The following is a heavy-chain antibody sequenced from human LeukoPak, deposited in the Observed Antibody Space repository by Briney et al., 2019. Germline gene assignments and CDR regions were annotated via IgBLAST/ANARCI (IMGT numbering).Heavy chain of an antibody. J-gene: IGHJ4*02. D-gene: IGHD6-19*01. CDR1: GFTFSNYV. CDR3: ARRGQWLAGAGDY. V-gene: IGHV1-46*01. CDR2: INPSGGST. Sequence: GGSLRLSCAASGFTFSNYVIHWVRQAPGQGLEWMGIINPSGGSTSYAQKFQGRVTMTRDMSTSTVYMELSSLRSEDTAVYYCARRGQWLAGAGDYWGQGTLVTVSS.